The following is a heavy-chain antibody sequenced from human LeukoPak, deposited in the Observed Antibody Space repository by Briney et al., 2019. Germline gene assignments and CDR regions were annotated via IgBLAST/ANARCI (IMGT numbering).Heavy chain of an antibody. D-gene: IGHD5-18*01. CDR2: ISTSSDYI. V-gene: IGHV3-21*01. CDR3: ASGYTYVYSYFDY. Sequence: GGSLRLSCAASGFTFSSYSMNWVRQAPGRGLEWGSSISTSSDYIYYADSVKGRFTISRDNAKNSLYLQMNSLGVEDTAVYYCASGYTYVYSYFDYWGQGTLVTVSS. J-gene: IGHJ4*02. CDR1: GFTFSSYS.